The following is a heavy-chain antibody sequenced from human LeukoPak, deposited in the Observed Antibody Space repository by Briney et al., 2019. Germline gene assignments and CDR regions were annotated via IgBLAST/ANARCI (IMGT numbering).Heavy chain of an antibody. CDR2: ISGSGGST. J-gene: IGHJ4*02. D-gene: IGHD4-17*01. V-gene: IGHV3-23*01. CDR3: ARGSDGDGGFDY. Sequence: QPGGTLRLSCAASGFTFSSYGMSWVRPAPGKGLEWVSAISGSGGSTYYANPVKGRFTISRDNSKNTLYLQMNSLRAEDTAVYYCARGSDGDGGFDYWGQGTLVTVSS. CDR1: GFTFSSYG.